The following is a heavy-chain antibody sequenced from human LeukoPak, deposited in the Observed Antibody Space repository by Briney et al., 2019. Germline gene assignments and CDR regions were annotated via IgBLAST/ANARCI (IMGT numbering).Heavy chain of an antibody. D-gene: IGHD1-26*01. Sequence: GGSLRLSCAASGFTFSRYGMHWVRQAPGKGLEWVAVIWYDGSNEYYGDSVKGRFTIYRDNSKNTLYLQMNSLGGEDTAVYYCARPLVGAALDYWGQGTLVTVSS. V-gene: IGHV3-33*01. CDR3: ARPLVGAALDY. CDR1: GFTFSRYG. CDR2: IWYDGSNE. J-gene: IGHJ4*02.